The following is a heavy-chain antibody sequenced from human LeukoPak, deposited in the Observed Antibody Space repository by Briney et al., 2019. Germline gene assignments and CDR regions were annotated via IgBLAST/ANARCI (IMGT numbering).Heavy chain of an antibody. CDR2: IYSGGST. V-gene: IGHV3-66*01. CDR1: GFTFSSNY. D-gene: IGHD5-18*01. J-gene: IGHJ4*02. CDR3: ARDHYSYVDTAMVGYFDY. Sequence: QPGGSLRLSCAASGFTFSSNYMSWVRQAPGKGLEWVSVIYSGGSTYYADSVKGRFTISRDNSKNTLYLQMNSLRAEDTAVYYCARDHYSYVDTAMVGYFDYWGQGTLVTVSS.